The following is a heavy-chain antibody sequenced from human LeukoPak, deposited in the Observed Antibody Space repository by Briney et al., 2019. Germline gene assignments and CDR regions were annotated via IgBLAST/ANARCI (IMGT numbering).Heavy chain of an antibody. V-gene: IGHV1-69*01. Sequence: ASVKVSCKASGGTFISYAISWVRQAPGQGLEWMGGIIPIFGTANYAQKFQGRVTITADESTSTAYMELSSLRSEDTAVYYCARGRITIFGVVIIPYYYMDVWGKGTTVTVSS. CDR2: IIPIFGTA. CDR3: ARGRITIFGVVIIPYYYMDV. J-gene: IGHJ6*03. D-gene: IGHD3-3*01. CDR1: GGTFISYA.